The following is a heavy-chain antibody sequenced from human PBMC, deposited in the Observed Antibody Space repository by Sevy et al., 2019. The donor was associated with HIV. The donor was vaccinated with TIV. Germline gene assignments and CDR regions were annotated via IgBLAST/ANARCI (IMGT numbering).Heavy chain of an antibody. CDR1: GGSLSGYY. CDR3: ARIQQVVNYYNYYGLDV. Sequence: SETLSLTCSVYGGSLSGYYWSWIRQSPGRGLEWIGEVHHSGSTNYNPSFKIRVTMSVDTSKNQFSLNLSSVTAADAAVYYCARIQQVVNYYNYYGLDVWGQGTTVTVSS. J-gene: IGHJ6*02. CDR2: VHHSGST. D-gene: IGHD6-13*01. V-gene: IGHV4-34*01.